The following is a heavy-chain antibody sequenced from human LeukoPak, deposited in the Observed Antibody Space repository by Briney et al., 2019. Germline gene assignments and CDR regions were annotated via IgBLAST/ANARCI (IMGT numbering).Heavy chain of an antibody. CDR2: IYTSGST. CDR1: GGSFSGYY. CDR3: ARDPIWFGVEMAFDI. J-gene: IGHJ3*02. V-gene: IGHV4-4*07. D-gene: IGHD3-10*01. Sequence: SETLSLTCAVYGGSFSGYYWSWIRQPAGKGLEWIGRIYTSGSTNYNPSLKSRVTMSVDTSKNQFSLKLSSVTAADTAVYYCARDPIWFGVEMAFDIWGQGTMVTVSS.